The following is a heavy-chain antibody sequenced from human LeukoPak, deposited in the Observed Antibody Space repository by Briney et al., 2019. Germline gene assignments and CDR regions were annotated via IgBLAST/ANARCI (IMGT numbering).Heavy chain of an antibody. CDR2: INPSGGST. Sequence: ASVKVSCKASGYTFTSYYMHWVRQAPGQGLEWMGIINPSGGSTSYAQKFQGRVTITADESTSTAYMELSSLRSEDTAVYYCARAHSSGWYEYWGQGTLVTVSS. CDR1: GYTFTSYY. V-gene: IGHV1-46*01. D-gene: IGHD6-19*01. J-gene: IGHJ4*02. CDR3: ARAHSSGWYEY.